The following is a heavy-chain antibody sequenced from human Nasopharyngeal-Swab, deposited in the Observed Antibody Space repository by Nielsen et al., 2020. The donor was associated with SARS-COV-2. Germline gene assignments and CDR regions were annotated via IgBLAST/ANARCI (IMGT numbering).Heavy chain of an antibody. CDR2: TNPDGSEN. CDR3: VKHQGSSSDQ. J-gene: IGHJ4*02. Sequence: GESLKISCAASGVTFSTLWLSWVRQAPGKGLEWVAGTNPDGSENYYVDSMGGRFTISRDNAKNTLYLQMNSLRVEDTALYYCVKHQGSSSDQWGQGTLVTVSS. CDR1: GVTFSTLW. V-gene: IGHV3-7*02.